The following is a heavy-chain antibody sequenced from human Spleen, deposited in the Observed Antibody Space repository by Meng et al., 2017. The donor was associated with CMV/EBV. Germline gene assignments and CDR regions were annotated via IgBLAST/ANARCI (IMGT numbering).Heavy chain of an antibody. D-gene: IGHD6-13*01. V-gene: IGHV3-30*02. CDR3: AKNLYGTSWYGGVHFYSSVFDI. CDR2: IRSDASNE. CDR1: GFSFSDYD. Sequence: GGSLRLSCAASGFSFSDYDMHWVRQGPGKGLEWVASIRSDASNEYYLDSVKGRFTISRDNPNNALYLHLSSLRPEDTGVYYCAKNLYGTSWYGGVHFYSSVFDIWGRGTTVTVSS. J-gene: IGHJ6*02.